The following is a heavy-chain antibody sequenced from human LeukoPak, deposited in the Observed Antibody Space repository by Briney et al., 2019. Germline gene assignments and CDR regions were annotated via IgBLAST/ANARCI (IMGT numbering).Heavy chain of an antibody. J-gene: IGHJ4*02. CDR1: GGSISSGSYY. CDR3: AREQGVLDY. Sequence: SETLSLTCTVSGGSISSGSYYWSWIRQPAGKGLEWIGRIYTSGYTNYNPSLKSRVTISVDTSKNQFSLKLSSATAADTAVYYCAREQGVLDYWGQGALVTASS. D-gene: IGHD6-6*01. V-gene: IGHV4-61*02. CDR2: IYTSGYT.